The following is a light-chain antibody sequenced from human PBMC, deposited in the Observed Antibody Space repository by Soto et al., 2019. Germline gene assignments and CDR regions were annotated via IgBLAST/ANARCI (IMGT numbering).Light chain of an antibody. V-gene: IGKV1-39*01. CDR1: QDIGNY. CDR2: AAS. J-gene: IGKJ5*01. CDR3: QQSYSTLAIT. Sequence: EIQIAPSPFSLSASLSDRVNLTCQASQDIGNYLNWYQQKPGKAPKLLIYAASSLQSGVPSRFSGSGSGTDFTLTISSLQPEDFATYYCQQSYSTLAITFGQGTRLEIK.